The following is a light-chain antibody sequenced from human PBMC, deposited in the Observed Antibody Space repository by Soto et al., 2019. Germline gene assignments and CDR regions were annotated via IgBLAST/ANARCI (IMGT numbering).Light chain of an antibody. Sequence: EVVLTQSPSTLSLSHGERATLSCRASPSVSSSLAGCPQKPVQAPRLLFYGASTGATGLAARFSGSGSGPEFTLTINSLQSEDCAFHYCQEYYNSPRTFGQGTRLEI. CDR2: GAS. CDR1: PSVSSS. CDR3: QEYYNSPRT. V-gene: IGKV3-15*01. J-gene: IGKJ5*01.